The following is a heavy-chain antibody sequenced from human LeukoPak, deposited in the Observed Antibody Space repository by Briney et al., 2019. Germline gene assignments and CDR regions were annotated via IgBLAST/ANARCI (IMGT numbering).Heavy chain of an antibody. D-gene: IGHD1-1*01. V-gene: IGHV1-18*01. J-gene: IGHJ4*02. CDR2: ISAYNGNT. CDR1: GYTFTSYG. Sequence: ASVKVSCKASGYTFTSYGISWVRQAPGQGLEWMGWISAYNGNTNYAQKLQGRVTMTTDTSTSTAYMELRSLRSDDTAVYYCARDNNWNDRNYFDYWGPGTLVTVSS. CDR3: ARDNNWNDRNYFDY.